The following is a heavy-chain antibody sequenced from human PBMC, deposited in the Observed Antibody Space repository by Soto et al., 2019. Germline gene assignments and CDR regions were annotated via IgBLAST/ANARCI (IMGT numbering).Heavy chain of an antibody. J-gene: IGHJ6*02. CDR1: GGSISSGGYS. V-gene: IGHV4-30-2*01. CDR3: ARSNYYYYGMDV. Sequence: SETLSLTCAVSGGSISSGGYSWSWIRQPPGKGLEWIGYIYHSGSTYYDPSLKSRVTISVDRSKNQFSLKLSSVTAADTAVYYCARSNYYYYGMDVWGQGTTVTVSS. CDR2: IYHSGST.